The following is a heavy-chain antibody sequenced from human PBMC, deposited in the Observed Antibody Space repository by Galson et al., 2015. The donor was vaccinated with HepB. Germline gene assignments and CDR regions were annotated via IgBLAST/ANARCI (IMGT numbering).Heavy chain of an antibody. CDR1: GYTFTSYD. CDR2: MNPNSGNT. V-gene: IGHV1-8*01. CDR3: ARASDGGGYYYYYMDV. J-gene: IGHJ6*03. D-gene: IGHD3-16*01. Sequence: SVKVSCKASGYTFTSYDINWVRQATGQGLEWMGWMNPNSGNTGYAQKFQGRVTMTRNTSISTAYMELSSLRSEDTAVYYCARASDGGGYYYYYMDVWGKGTTVTVSS.